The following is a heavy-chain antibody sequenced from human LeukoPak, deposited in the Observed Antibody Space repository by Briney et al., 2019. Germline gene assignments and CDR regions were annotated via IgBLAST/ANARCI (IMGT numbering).Heavy chain of an antibody. CDR3: ASWDSSGYYPIDY. D-gene: IGHD3-22*01. CDR2: ISYDGSNK. CDR1: GFTFSSYA. Sequence: GGSLRLPCAASGFTFSSYAMHWVRQAPGKGLEWVAVISYDGSNKYYADSVKGRFTISRDNSKNTLYLQMNSLRAEDTAVYYCASWDSSGYYPIDYWGQGTLVTVSS. J-gene: IGHJ4*02. V-gene: IGHV3-30*04.